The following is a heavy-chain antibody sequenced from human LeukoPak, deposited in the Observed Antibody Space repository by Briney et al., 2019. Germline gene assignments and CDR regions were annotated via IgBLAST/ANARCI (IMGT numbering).Heavy chain of an antibody. CDR2: IISSSSYI. V-gene: IGHV3-21*01. J-gene: IGHJ4*02. CDR3: ARDRNMITFGGVIVTIDY. D-gene: IGHD3-16*02. Sequence: GGSLRLSCAASGFTFSSYSMKWVRQAPGKGLEWVSSIISSSSYIYYADSVKGRFTISRDNAKNSLYLQMNSLRAEDTAVYYCARDRNMITFGGVIVTIDYWGQGTLVTVSS. CDR1: GFTFSSYS.